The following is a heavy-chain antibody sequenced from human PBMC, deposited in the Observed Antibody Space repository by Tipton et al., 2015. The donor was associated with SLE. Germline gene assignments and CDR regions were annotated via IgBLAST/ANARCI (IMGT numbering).Heavy chain of an antibody. CDR2: IYYTGNT. CDR3: ARRDASSDVYFDN. J-gene: IGHJ4*02. D-gene: IGHD6-6*01. Sequence: TLSLTCTVSGGSISSGGYYWTWIRQHPGQGLGWIGYIYYTGNTYYNPSLKSRLTISLDTSKSQFSLMLSSVPAADTAVYYCARRDASSDVYFDNWGQGTLVTVSS. CDR1: GGSISSGGYY. V-gene: IGHV4-31*03.